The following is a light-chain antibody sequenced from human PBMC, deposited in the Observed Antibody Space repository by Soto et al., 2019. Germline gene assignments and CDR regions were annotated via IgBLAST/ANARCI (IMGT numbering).Light chain of an antibody. J-gene: IGKJ1*01. V-gene: IGKV1-5*01. CDR3: LQYNASPWT. CDR1: QSITSW. Sequence: DIQMTQSPSNMSASVGDRVNITCRASQSITSWLAWYQQKPGKAPKVLIYAASNLESGVPSRFSGSGSRTEFTLAISSLQPDDFATYYCLQYNASPWTFGQGTKVDI. CDR2: AAS.